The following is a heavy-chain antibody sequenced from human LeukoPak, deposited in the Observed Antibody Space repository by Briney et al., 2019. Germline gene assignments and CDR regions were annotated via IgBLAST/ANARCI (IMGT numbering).Heavy chain of an antibody. D-gene: IGHD3-22*01. Sequence: AGGALILSCLSSRLTGSSNFMSWVRHAPRAGLEWVSVIYSGGSTYFADTVKSRFTISRDNPKNTVYLQMNSLRAEDTAVYYCARERVRDYYDSSGYLDYWGQGTLVTVSS. CDR1: RLTGSSNF. J-gene: IGHJ4*02. CDR3: ARERVRDYYDSSGYLDY. CDR2: IYSGGST. V-gene: IGHV3-53*01.